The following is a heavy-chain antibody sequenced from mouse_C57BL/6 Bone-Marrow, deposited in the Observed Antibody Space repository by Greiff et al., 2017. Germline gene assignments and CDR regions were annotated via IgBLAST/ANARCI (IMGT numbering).Heavy chain of an antibody. J-gene: IGHJ3*01. CDR2: IDPSDSYT. CDR3: ARTAYYDYGGAWFAY. V-gene: IGHV1-69*01. D-gene: IGHD2-4*01. Sequence: QVQLKQPGAELVMPGASVKLSCKASGYTFTSYWMHWVKQRPGQGLEWIGEIDPSDSYTNYHQKFKGKSTLTVDKSSSTAYMQLSSLTSEDSAVYYCARTAYYDYGGAWFAYWGQGTLVTVSA. CDR1: GYTFTSYW.